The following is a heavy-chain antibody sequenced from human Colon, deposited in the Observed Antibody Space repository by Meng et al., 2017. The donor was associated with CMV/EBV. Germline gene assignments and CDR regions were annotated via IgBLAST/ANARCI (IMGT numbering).Heavy chain of an antibody. CDR2: LNPNSGDT. CDR3: ATISGGDFDF. V-gene: IGHV1-2*02. Sequence: QVELVQSGGWVQKVGASVKLSCKTFGSTFTGYFMFWVRQAPGQGLEWMGSLNPNSGDTNSAQKFHGRLTMTRDTSIHTAYMELGSLRSDDTAVYYCATISGGDFDFWGQGTLVTVSS. CDR1: GSTFTGYF. D-gene: IGHD3-10*01. J-gene: IGHJ4*02.